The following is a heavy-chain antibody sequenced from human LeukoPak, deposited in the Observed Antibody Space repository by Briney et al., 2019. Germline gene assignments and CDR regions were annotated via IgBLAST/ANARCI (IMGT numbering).Heavy chain of an antibody. J-gene: IGHJ4*02. Sequence: PGGSLRLSCEVSGITLSNYGMSWVRQAPGKGLEWVAGMSDSGGSTNYADSVKGRFTISRDNPKNTLYLQMNSLRAEDTAVYYCARLADYGYWGQGTLVTVSS. CDR2: MSDSGGST. V-gene: IGHV3-23*01. CDR1: GITLSNYG. D-gene: IGHD4-17*01. CDR3: ARLADYGY.